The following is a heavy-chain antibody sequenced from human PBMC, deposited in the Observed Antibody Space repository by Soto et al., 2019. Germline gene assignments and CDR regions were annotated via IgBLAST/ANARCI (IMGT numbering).Heavy chain of an antibody. J-gene: IGHJ3*02. CDR3: ARGHSSDAFDI. V-gene: IGHV4-34*01. Sequence: SETLSLTCAVYGGSFSGYYWSLIRQPPGKGLEWIGEINHSGSTNYNPSLKSRVTISVDTSKNQFSLKLSSVTAADTAVYYCARGHSSDAFDIWGQGTMVTVSS. D-gene: IGHD6-13*01. CDR2: INHSGST. CDR1: GGSFSGYY.